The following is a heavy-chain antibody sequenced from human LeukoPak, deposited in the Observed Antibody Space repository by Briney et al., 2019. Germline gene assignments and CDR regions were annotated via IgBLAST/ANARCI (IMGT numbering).Heavy chain of an antibody. V-gene: IGHV3-7*01. CDR3: ATDRGWRTSGYYLYYFEY. J-gene: IGHJ4*02. CDR1: GFIFTNYF. D-gene: IGHD3-3*01. CDR2: IKHDGSEK. Sequence: GGSLRLSCAASGFIFTNYFMSWVRQAPGKGLEWVASIKHDGSEKYYVDSVRGRFTISRDNTMNSLYLQMSSLRAEDTAVYYCATDRGWRTSGYYLYYFEYWGQGTLATFSS.